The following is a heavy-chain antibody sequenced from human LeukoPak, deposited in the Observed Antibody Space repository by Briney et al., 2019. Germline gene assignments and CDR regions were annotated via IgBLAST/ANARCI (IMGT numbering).Heavy chain of an antibody. CDR2: MNPNSGNT. Sequence: GASVKVSCKASGYTFTSYDINWVRQATGQGLEWMGWMNPNSGNTGYAQKFQGRVTITRNTSISTAYMELSSLRSEDTAVYYCARELRYFGDYYMDVWGKGTTVTVSS. D-gene: IGHD3-9*01. V-gene: IGHV1-8*03. CDR3: ARELRYFGDYYMDV. J-gene: IGHJ6*03. CDR1: GYTFTSYD.